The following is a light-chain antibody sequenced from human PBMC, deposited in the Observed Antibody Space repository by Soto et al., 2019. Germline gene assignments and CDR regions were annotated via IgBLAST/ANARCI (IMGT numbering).Light chain of an antibody. V-gene: IGLV2-14*01. CDR3: SSYLNNHLV. CDR1: TSDIGTYKF. J-gene: IGLJ7*01. CDR2: EVS. Sequence: QSVLTQPASVSGSPGQSITICCTATTSDIGTYKFVSWYQFHPGKAPQLIIYEVSDRPSGVSHRFSGSKSGNTASLTISGLQPVDEADYFCSSYLNNHLVFGGGTQLTVL.